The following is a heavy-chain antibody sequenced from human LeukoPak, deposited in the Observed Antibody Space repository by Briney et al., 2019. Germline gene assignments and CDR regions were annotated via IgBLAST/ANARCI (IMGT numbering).Heavy chain of an antibody. CDR3: AKNSYCYGSGSPFDP. CDR2: INHSCST. CDR1: GGSFSGYY. V-gene: IGHV4-34*01. Sequence: SETLSLTCAVYGGSFSGYYWSWIRQPPGKGLGGIGEINHSCSTNYNPSIKRRVTISVDTSMNQFSLKLSSVTAADTAVYYCAKNSYCYGSGSPFDPWGQGTLVTVSS. D-gene: IGHD3-10*01. J-gene: IGHJ5*02.